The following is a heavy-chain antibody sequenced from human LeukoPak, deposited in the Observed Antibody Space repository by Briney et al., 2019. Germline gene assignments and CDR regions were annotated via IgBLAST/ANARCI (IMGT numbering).Heavy chain of an antibody. Sequence: PGGSLRLSCAASGFTFNTYSMSWVRQAPGKGLEWVSLISWDGGSTYYADSVKGRFTISRDNSKNSLYLQMNSLRAEDTALYYCAKDIGSSGWYRGYFQHWGQGTLVTVSS. V-gene: IGHV3-43D*03. CDR2: ISWDGGST. CDR3: AKDIGSSGWYRGYFQH. D-gene: IGHD6-19*01. CDR1: GFTFNTYS. J-gene: IGHJ1*01.